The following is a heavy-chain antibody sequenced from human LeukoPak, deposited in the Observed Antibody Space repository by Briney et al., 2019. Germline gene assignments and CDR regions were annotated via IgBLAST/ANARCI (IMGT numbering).Heavy chain of an antibody. CDR2: IYYSGST. CDR1: GFTFNKAW. CDR3: ARLTGYDWESSYDY. V-gene: IGHV4-59*01. D-gene: IGHD5-12*01. Sequence: LRLSCAASGFTFNKAWMNWVRQPPGKGLEWIGYIYYSGSTNYNPSLKSRVTISVDTSKNQFSLKLSSVTAADTAVYYCARLTGYDWESSYDYWGQGTLVTASS. J-gene: IGHJ4*02.